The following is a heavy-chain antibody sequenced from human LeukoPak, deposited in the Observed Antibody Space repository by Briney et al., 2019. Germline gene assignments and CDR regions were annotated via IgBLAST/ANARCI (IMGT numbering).Heavy chain of an antibody. J-gene: IGHJ4*02. CDR3: ARARVWLDY. CDR1: GGSISSYY. D-gene: IGHD6-13*01. Sequence: SETLSLTCTVSGGSISSYYWSLIRQPPGKGLEWIGYIYYSGSTNYNPSLKSRVTISVDTSKNQFSLKLSSVTAADTAVYYCARARVWLDYWGQGTLVTVSS. CDR2: IYYSGST. V-gene: IGHV4-59*01.